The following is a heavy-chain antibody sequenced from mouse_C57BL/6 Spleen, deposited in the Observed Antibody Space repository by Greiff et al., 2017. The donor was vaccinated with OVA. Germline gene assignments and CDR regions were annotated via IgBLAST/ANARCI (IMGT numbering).Heavy chain of an antibody. D-gene: IGHD2-1*01. CDR3: ARSGVYYGNYEGGAMDY. Sequence: QVQLQPPGAELVKPGASVKMSCKASGYTFTSYWITWVKQRPGQGLAWIGDIYPGSGSTNYNEKFKSKATLTVDTSSSTAYMQLSSLTSEDSAVYYCARSGVYYGNYEGGAMDYWGQGTSVTVSS. J-gene: IGHJ4*01. CDR1: GYTFTSYW. CDR2: IYPGSGST. V-gene: IGHV1-55*01.